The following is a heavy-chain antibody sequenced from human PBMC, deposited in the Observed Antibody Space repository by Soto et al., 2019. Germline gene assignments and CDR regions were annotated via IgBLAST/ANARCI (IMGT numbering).Heavy chain of an antibody. CDR1: GFTFSRFS. CDR2: ISSGGDRT. V-gene: IGHV3-64*01. CDR3: GRDGIGGAAFRGFCDY. D-gene: IGHD1-26*01. J-gene: IGHJ4*02. Sequence: EVQLVESGGGLVQPGGSLRLSCVASGFTFSRFSRHWVRQAPGKGLDFVADISSGGDRTYYGSSVKGRFSISRDNSKNTLYLQMGSLRAEDTAVYYCGRDGIGGAAFRGFCDYWGQGTLVTVSS.